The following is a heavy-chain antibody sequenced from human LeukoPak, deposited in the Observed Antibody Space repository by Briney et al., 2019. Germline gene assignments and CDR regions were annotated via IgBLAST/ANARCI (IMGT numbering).Heavy chain of an antibody. J-gene: IGHJ6*03. D-gene: IGHD2-2*01. CDR3: ATEDIVVVPAAKIDYYYYYYMDV. V-gene: IGHV4-61*02. CDR1: GGSISSGSYY. Sequence: SQTLSLTCTVSGGSISSGSYYWSWIRQPAGKGLEWIGRICTSASNNYNPSLKSRVTISVDTSKNQFSLKLTSVTAADTAVYYCATEDIVVVPAAKIDYYYYYYMDVWGKGTTVTVSS. CDR2: ICTSASN.